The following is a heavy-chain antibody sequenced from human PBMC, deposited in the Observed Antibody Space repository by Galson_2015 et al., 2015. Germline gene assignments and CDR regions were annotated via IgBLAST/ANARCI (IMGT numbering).Heavy chain of an antibody. Sequence: SLRLSCAASGFTFSSYEMNWVRQAPGKGLEWVSYISSSGSTIYYVDSVKGRFTISRDNAKNSLYLQMNSLRAEDTAVYYCARDQNGHDILTGHDWGQGTLVTVSS. J-gene: IGHJ4*02. CDR1: GFTFSSYE. D-gene: IGHD3-9*01. CDR3: ARDQNGHDILTGHD. CDR2: ISSSGSTI. V-gene: IGHV3-48*03.